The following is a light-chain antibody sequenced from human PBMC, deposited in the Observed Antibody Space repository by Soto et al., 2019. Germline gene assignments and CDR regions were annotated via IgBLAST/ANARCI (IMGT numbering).Light chain of an antibody. CDR2: AAS. Sequence: EIVMTQSPVTLSVSPGERVTLSCRASQSVSSNLAWYQQKPGQPPRLLIYAASTRATGVPARFSGSGAGTRLTLTISSLQSEDFAVYYCQQYNNWPLTFGGGTKVEVK. CDR1: QSVSSN. CDR3: QQYNNWPLT. V-gene: IGKV3-15*01. J-gene: IGKJ4*01.